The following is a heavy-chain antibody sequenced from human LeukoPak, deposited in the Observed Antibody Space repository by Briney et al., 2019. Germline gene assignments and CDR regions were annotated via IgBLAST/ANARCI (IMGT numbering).Heavy chain of an antibody. CDR1: GFTFGDYA. CDR2: IRSKAYGGTT. J-gene: IGHJ5*02. V-gene: IGHV3-49*04. D-gene: IGHD2-2*01. Sequence: GGSLRLSCTASGFTFGDYAMSWVRQAPGKGLEWVGFIRSKAYGGTTEYAASVKGRFTISRDDSKSIAYLQMNSLKTEDTAVYYCSRVNQLLSLWFDPWGQGTLVTVSS. CDR3: SRVNQLLSLWFDP.